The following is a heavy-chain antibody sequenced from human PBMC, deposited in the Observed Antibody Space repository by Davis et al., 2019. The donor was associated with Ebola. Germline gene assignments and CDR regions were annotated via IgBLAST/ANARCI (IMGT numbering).Heavy chain of an antibody. CDR3: ATDEGGSRY. J-gene: IGHJ4*02. CDR2: IKSDSDAGTR. Sequence: GESLNISCAASGFPFTNAWMNWVRLAPGKGLEWVARIKSDSDAGTRDYAASVRGRFIISRDDGGNTLYLNMNRRKTEDTATYYCATDEGGSRYWGQGARVIVSS. D-gene: IGHD1-26*01. V-gene: IGHV3-15*07. CDR1: GFPFTNAW.